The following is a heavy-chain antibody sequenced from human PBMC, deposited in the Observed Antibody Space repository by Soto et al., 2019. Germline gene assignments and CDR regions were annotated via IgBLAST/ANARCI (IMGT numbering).Heavy chain of an antibody. Sequence: GGSLRLSCTTSEFPFGDYAMTWVRQAPGKGLEWVGFIRNPGYGGTAEYATSVKGRFIISRDDSMSSAYLQLNSLKVDDSAVYYCVRGSFGYYGPWGQGTLVTVSS. D-gene: IGHD3-22*01. J-gene: IGHJ5*02. CDR3: VRGSFGYYGP. V-gene: IGHV3-49*04. CDR1: EFPFGDYA. CDR2: IRNPGYGGTA.